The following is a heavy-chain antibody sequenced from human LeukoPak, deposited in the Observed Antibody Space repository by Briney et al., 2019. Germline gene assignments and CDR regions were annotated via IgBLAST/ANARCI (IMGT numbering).Heavy chain of an antibody. D-gene: IGHD3-22*01. CDR1: GYSISSGYY. J-gene: IGHJ4*02. V-gene: IGHV4-38-2*01. CDR2: IYHSGST. Sequence: SETLSLTCAVSGYSISSGYYWGWIRQTPGKGLEWIGSIYHSGSTYYNPSLKSRVTISVDTSKNQFSLKLSSVTAADTAVYYCARVTYCYDTSGYPLPYYFDYWRQGTLVTVSS. CDR3: ARVTYCYDTSGYPLPYYFDY.